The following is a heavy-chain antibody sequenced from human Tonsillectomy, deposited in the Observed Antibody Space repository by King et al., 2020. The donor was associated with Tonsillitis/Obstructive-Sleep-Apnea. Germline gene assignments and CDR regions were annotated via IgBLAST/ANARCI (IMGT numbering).Heavy chain of an antibody. D-gene: IGHD6-13*01. Sequence: VQLVESGGGLVQPGRSLRLSCAASGFSFDDYGMYWVRQAPGKGLEWVSGISWNSGSIGYADSVKGRFTISRDSAKKCLYLQMNSLRAEDTALYYCAKDMRGVRIAAAWVYWGQGTPVTVSS. CDR3: AKDMRGVRIAAAWVY. V-gene: IGHV3-9*01. CDR1: GFSFDDYG. CDR2: ISWNSGSI. J-gene: IGHJ4*02.